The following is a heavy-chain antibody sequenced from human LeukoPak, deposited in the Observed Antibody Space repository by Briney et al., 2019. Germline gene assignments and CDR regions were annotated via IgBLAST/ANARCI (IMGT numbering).Heavy chain of an antibody. Sequence: SETLSLTCIVSGDSITSYYWTWIRQPPGKGLEWIGFVSYSGNTNYNPSLKSRVTISLDTSRNQFSLKLNSVTAADTAVYYCARGVGSGYTDDWGQGTLVTVSS. CDR2: VSYSGNT. D-gene: IGHD3-22*01. V-gene: IGHV4-59*01. CDR1: GDSITSYY. CDR3: ARGVGSGYTDD. J-gene: IGHJ4*02.